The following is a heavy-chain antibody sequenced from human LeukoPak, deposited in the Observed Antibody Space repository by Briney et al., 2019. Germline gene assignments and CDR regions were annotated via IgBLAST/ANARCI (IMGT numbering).Heavy chain of an antibody. J-gene: IGHJ3*02. D-gene: IGHD3-22*01. CDR2: IIPILGIA. V-gene: IGHV1-69*02. Sequence: SEKVSYKASGGTFSSYTISWVRQAPGKGLEWMGRIIPILGIANYAQKFQGRVTITADKSTSTAYMELSSLRSEDTAVYYCAGQRGGYWQGAFDIWGQGTMVTVSS. CDR3: AGQRGGYWQGAFDI. CDR1: GGTFSSYT.